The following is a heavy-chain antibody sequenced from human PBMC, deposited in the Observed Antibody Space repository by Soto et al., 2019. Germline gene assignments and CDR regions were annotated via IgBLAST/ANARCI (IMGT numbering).Heavy chain of an antibody. J-gene: IGHJ6*03. V-gene: IGHV3-23*01. CDR1: XFTXSSXA. Sequence: GGSLRLSCAAXXFTXSSXAXXXVXXXXXXXLEWVSAISGSGGSTYYACSVKGRFTISRYNSNNTLYLQMNSLRAEDTAVYYCAKVPIDDFFYYYYYMDVWGKGTTXTVS. CDR2: ISGSGGST. CDR3: AKVPIDDFFYYYYYMDV. D-gene: IGHD3-3*01.